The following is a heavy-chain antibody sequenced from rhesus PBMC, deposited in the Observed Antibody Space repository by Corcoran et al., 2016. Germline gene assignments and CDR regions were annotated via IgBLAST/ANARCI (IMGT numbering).Heavy chain of an antibody. D-gene: IGHD5-42*01. V-gene: IGHV4S14*01. CDR3: ARVGSSWSEWDTVGTEWYFDL. Sequence: QVQLQESGPGLVKPSETLSLTCAVSGYSISSGYYWGWIRQPPGKGLEGIGGFYGRGGSNYLNPSFTSRVTLSVDTSRSRVSLKLGAGTAADTAVYYWARVGSSWSEWDTVGTEWYFDLWGPGTPITISS. CDR1: GYSISSGYY. CDR2: FYGRGGSN. J-gene: IGHJ2*01.